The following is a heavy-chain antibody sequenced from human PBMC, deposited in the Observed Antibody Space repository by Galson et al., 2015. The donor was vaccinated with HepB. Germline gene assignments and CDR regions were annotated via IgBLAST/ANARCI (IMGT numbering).Heavy chain of an antibody. D-gene: IGHD5-12*01. Sequence: SVKVSCKASGYTFTGYYMHWVRQAPGQGLEWMGRINPNSGGTNYAQKFQGRVTMTRDTSISTAYMELSRLRSDDTAVYYCARSDPDIVATENFDYWGQGTLVTVSS. CDR3: ARSDPDIVATENFDY. V-gene: IGHV1-2*06. J-gene: IGHJ4*02. CDR1: GYTFTGYY. CDR2: INPNSGGT.